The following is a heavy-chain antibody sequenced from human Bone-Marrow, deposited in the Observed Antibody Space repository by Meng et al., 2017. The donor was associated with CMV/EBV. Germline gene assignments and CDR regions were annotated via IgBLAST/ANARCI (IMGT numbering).Heavy chain of an antibody. J-gene: IGHJ4*02. CDR1: GFTFSSYS. CDR2: IHPDDSDT. CDR3: ARRGGYDFWSDYYLDY. V-gene: IGHV5-51*01. D-gene: IGHD3-3*01. Sequence: GGSLRLSCAASGFTFSSYSMNWVRQAPGKGLEWMGAIHPDDSDTRNSPSFQGQVTFSVDKSTNTAYLQWSGLKASDTAMYYCARRGGYDFWSDYYLDYWGQGTLVTVSS.